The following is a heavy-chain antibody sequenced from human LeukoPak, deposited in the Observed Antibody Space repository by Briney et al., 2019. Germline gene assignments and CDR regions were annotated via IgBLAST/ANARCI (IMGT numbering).Heavy chain of an antibody. V-gene: IGHV1-18*04. CDR1: GYTFTGYY. J-gene: IGHJ4*02. CDR2: ISAYNGNT. Sequence: ASVKVSCKASGYTFTGYYMHWVRQAPGQGLEWMGWISAYNGNTNYAQKLQGRVTMTTDTSTSTAYMELRSLRSDDTAVYYCARDAAFGYSSNDYWGQGTLVTVSS. D-gene: IGHD6-13*01. CDR3: ARDAAFGYSSNDY.